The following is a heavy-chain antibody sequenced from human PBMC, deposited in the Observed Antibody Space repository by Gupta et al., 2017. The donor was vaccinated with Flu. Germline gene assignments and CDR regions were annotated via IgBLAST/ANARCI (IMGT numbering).Heavy chain of an antibody. Sequence: ESGGGLVQPGGSLRLSCAAPGFTCSDYEMNWVRQAPGKGLEWVSFITSTGNLMFYAESVKGRFTISRDNTWHSLYLQMNRLRAEDTAVYDCSRDSWFDSWGQGTLVTVS. CDR3: SRDSWFDS. V-gene: IGHV3-48*03. CDR2: ITSTGNLM. J-gene: IGHJ5*01. CDR1: GFTCSDYE.